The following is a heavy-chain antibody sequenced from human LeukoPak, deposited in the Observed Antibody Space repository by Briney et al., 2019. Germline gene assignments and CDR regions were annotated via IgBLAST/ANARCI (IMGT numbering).Heavy chain of an antibody. D-gene: IGHD3-10*01. J-gene: IGHJ5*02. Sequence: PGGSLRLSCAASGFTVSSNHVSWVRQAPGQGLEWVSVIYIGGTIYYADSVKGRFTISRDNSQNTVYLEMNSLRAEDTAVYYCARVGTYGSGSYYNAWGQGTLVTVSS. CDR3: ARVGTYGSGSYYNA. CDR2: IYIGGTI. CDR1: GFTVSSNH. V-gene: IGHV3-53*01.